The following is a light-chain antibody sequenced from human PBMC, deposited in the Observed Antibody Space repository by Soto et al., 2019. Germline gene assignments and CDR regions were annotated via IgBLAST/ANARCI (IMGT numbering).Light chain of an antibody. CDR3: AAWDDSLNYVL. CDR1: RSNIESNT. V-gene: IGLV1-44*01. J-gene: IGLJ2*01. CDR2: SND. Sequence: QSVLTQAPSTSGAPGQTVTISCSGSRSNIESNTANWYQQLPGTAPRLVIYSNDLRPSGVPDRFSGSKSGTSASLAISGLQSEDEADYFCAAWDDSLNYVLFGGGTKLTVL.